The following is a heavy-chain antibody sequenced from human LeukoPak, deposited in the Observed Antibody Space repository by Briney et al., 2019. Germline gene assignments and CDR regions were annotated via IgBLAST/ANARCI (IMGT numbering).Heavy chain of an antibody. V-gene: IGHV3-21*06. CDR1: GFTFSTSA. Sequence: PGGSLRLSCAASGFTFSTSAMNWVRQAPGKGLEWVSSINNVRSHIYYADSVRGRFTISRDNANNVLYLQMNSLRAEDTAVYYCARANSFGGIYARELDYWGQGTLVTVS. D-gene: IGHD3-16*01. CDR2: INNVRSHI. J-gene: IGHJ4*02. CDR3: ARANSFGGIYARELDY.